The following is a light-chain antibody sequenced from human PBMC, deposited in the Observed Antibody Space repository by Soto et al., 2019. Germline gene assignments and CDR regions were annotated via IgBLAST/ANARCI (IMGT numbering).Light chain of an antibody. CDR2: DVT. V-gene: IGLV2-14*01. CDR3: SSFTSSMTNV. J-gene: IGLJ1*01. Sequence: QSVLTQPASVSGSPGQSITISCTGTSSYVGGYNSVSWYQQHPGKAPKLILYDVTDRPSGVSYRFSGSKSGNTASLTISGLQAADEADYFCSSFTSSMTNVFGSGTKATVL. CDR1: SSYVGGYNS.